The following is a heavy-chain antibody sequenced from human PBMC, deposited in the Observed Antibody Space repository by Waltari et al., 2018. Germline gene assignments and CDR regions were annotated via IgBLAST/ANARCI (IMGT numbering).Heavy chain of an antibody. CDR2: VSDIGGT. J-gene: IGHJ4*02. CDR1: TEFFSGYP. CDR3: ARAFDSGYDSYYFDS. D-gene: IGHD5-12*01. Sequence: QVQLQQWGAGLLKPSDTLSLTCGVSTEFFSGYPWIWIRQHPGTGLEWIGEVSDIGGTTYNPSLKSRVTISVDASEKKFSLKLSSVTAADTAVYYCARAFDSGYDSYYFDSWGQGTLVTVSS. V-gene: IGHV4-34*01.